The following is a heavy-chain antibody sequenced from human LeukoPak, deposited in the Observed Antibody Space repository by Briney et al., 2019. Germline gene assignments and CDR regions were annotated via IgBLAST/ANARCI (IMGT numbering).Heavy chain of an antibody. Sequence: GGSLRLSCAASGFTFSSYWMSWVRQAPGKGLEWVANIKQDGSEKYYVDSVKGRFTISRDNAKNSLYLQMNSLRAEDTAVYYCARGVWYFEGAFDIWGQGTMVTVSS. V-gene: IGHV3-7*01. J-gene: IGHJ3*02. CDR1: GFTFSSYW. CDR2: IKQDGSEK. D-gene: IGHD3-9*01. CDR3: ARGVWYFEGAFDI.